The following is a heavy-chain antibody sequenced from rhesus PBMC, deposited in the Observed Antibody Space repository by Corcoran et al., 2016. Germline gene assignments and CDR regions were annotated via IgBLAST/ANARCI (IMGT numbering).Heavy chain of an antibody. J-gene: IGHJ5-1*01. CDR1: GDSISSTNW. D-gene: IGHD4-29*01. CDR3: ARGAGGNRYDV. Sequence: QLQLQESGPGLVKPPETLSVTCAVSGDSISSTNWWTWIRQHPGKGLEWIGSFYSNTETIDYNPSLKNRVTISKDTSKNQFSLKLSSVTAADTAVYYCARGAGGNRYDVWGPGVLVTVSS. CDR2: FYSNTETI. V-gene: IGHV4S18*01.